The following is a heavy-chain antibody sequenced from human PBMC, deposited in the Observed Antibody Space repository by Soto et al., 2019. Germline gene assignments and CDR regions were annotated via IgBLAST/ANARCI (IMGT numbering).Heavy chain of an antibody. J-gene: IGHJ4*02. V-gene: IGHV3-49*03. CDR1: GFTVGTYA. CDR3: AREVLPGWELVGAGFDY. D-gene: IGHD1-26*01. Sequence: EVLLVESGGGLVEPGRSLRLSCTASGFTVGTYARNWFRQAPGKALEWVGFIRSKAYYGTTEYAASVRGRFIISRNESKSISYLQMKRLKTEDTAVYYCAREVLPGWELVGAGFDYWGQGTLVTVSS. CDR2: IRSKAYYGTT.